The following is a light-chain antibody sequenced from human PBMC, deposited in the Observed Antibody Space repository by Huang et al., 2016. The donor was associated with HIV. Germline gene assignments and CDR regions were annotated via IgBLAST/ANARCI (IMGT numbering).Light chain of an antibody. V-gene: IGKV3-20*01. J-gene: IGKJ1*01. Sequence: EIVLTQSPGTLSVSPGERATLSCRASQPIRSTSLAWYQQKPGQAPRLLIYGASSGATGIPDRFTGSGSGTDFTLTISRLEPEDVAVYYCQQCGSSPAFGQGTRVEIK. CDR3: QQCGSSPA. CDR2: GAS. CDR1: QPIRSTS.